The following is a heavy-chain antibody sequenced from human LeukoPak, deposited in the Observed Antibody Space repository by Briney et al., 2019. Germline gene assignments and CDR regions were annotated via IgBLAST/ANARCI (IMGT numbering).Heavy chain of an antibody. D-gene: IGHD3-9*01. Sequence: SETLSLTCTVSGGSISSGDYYWSWIRQPPGKGLEWIGYIYYSGSTYYNPSLKSRVTISVDTSKNQFSLKLSSVTAADTAVYYCARSSTGYSDFDYWGQGTLVTVSS. CDR1: GGSISSGDYY. CDR3: ARSSTGYSDFDY. J-gene: IGHJ4*02. V-gene: IGHV4-30-4*01. CDR2: IYYSGST.